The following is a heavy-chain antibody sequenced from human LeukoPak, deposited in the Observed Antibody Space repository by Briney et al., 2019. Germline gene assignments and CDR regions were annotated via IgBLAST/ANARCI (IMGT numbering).Heavy chain of an antibody. J-gene: IGHJ4*02. Sequence: AAVKVSCKASGYTFRSYGISWVRQAPGQGLEWMGWISAYNGDTKYAQKFQGRVTMTTDSSTSTAYMELRSLRSDDTAVYYCARDPSNSSGWNIFFYYWGQGTLVTVSS. CDR3: ARDPSNSSGWNIFFYY. CDR1: GYTFRSYG. D-gene: IGHD6-19*01. CDR2: ISAYNGDT. V-gene: IGHV1-18*01.